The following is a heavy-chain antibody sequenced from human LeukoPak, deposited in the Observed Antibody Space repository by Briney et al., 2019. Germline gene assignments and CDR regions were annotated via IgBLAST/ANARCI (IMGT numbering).Heavy chain of an antibody. CDR1: GYTFTGYY. CDR3: ASDYGDYAQGAFDI. J-gene: IGHJ3*02. CDR2: MNPNSGNS. Sequence: RASVKVSCKASGYTFTGYYMHWVRQATGQGLEWMGWMNPNSGNSGYAQKFQGRVTMTRNTSISTAYMELSSLRSEDTAVYYCASDYGDYAQGAFDIWGQGTMVTVSS. D-gene: IGHD4-17*01. V-gene: IGHV1-8*02.